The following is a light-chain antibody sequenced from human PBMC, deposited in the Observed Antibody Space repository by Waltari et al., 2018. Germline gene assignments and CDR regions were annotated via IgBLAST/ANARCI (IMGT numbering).Light chain of an antibody. CDR2: AAS. Sequence: DIQLTQSPSFLSASVGDSVTITCRASQGVSSYLAWYQQKPGKDPKLLIYAASTLQAGVPSRFSGSGSGTEFTLTISRLPPEDFATYYCQQLYSYPFTFGPGTKVDIK. CDR3: QQLYSYPFT. V-gene: IGKV1-9*01. J-gene: IGKJ3*01. CDR1: QGVSSY.